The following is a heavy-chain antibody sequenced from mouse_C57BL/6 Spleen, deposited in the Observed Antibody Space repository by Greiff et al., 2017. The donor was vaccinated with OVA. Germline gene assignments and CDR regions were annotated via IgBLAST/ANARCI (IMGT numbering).Heavy chain of an antibody. J-gene: IGHJ2*01. Sequence: VQLQQSGGGLVKPGGSLKLSCAASGFTFSDYGMHWVRQAPEKGLEWVAYISSGSSTIYYADTVKGRFTISRDNAKNTLFLQMTSLRSEDTAMYYCARNYYGSSDDFDYWGQGTTLTVSS. CDR3: ARNYYGSSDDFDY. D-gene: IGHD1-1*01. CDR1: GFTFSDYG. CDR2: ISSGSSTI. V-gene: IGHV5-17*01.